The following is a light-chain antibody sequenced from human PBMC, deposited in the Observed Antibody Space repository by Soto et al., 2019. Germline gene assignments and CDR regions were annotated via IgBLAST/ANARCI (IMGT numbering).Light chain of an antibody. V-gene: IGKV3-11*01. CDR2: DAS. Sequence: EIVLTQSPATLSLSPGDRATLSCRASQSVGTYLAWYQQKPGQAPRLLIYDASNRATGIPARFSGSGSGTDFTLTISSLEPEDFAVYYCQQRGKWPLAFGPGTRLEIK. CDR1: QSVGTY. CDR3: QQRGKWPLA. J-gene: IGKJ5*01.